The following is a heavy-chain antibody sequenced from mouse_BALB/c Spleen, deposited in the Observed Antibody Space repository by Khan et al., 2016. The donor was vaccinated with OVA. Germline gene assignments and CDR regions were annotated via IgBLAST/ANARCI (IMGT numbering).Heavy chain of an antibody. D-gene: IGHD2-1*01. J-gene: IGHJ2*01. CDR2: IYPGDGDT. CDR1: GYTFTSYW. CDR3: AGGHLLSDFDY. V-gene: IGHV1-87*01. Sequence: QVQLQQSGAELVRPGASVKLSCKASGYTFTSYWMQWVKQRPGQGLEWIGAIYPGDGDTRYTQKFKGKATLTADKSSSTAYMQLSSLASEDSAVYYCAGGHLLSDFDYWGQGTTLTVSS.